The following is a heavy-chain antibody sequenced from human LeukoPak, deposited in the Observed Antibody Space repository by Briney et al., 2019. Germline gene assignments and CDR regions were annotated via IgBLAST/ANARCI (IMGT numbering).Heavy chain of an antibody. Sequence: PSETLSLTCTVSGGSISSSSYYWSWIRQPAGKGLEWLGRISSSGSTNYNPSLKSLVTISVDTSKNLFSLKLSSVTAADTAVYFCARGPYSYDSSGAFDIWGQGTMVTVSS. D-gene: IGHD3-22*01. CDR1: GGSISSSSYY. J-gene: IGHJ3*02. V-gene: IGHV4-61*02. CDR3: ARGPYSYDSSGAFDI. CDR2: ISSSGST.